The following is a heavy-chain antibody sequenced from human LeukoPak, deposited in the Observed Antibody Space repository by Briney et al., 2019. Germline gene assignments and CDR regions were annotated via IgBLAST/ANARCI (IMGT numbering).Heavy chain of an antibody. D-gene: IGHD2-8*02. Sequence: GGSLRLSCAASGFTFSRYWMHWVRQAPGKGLVWVSRMNTDGSRTDYADSVKGRFTISRDNAKNILYLQMNSLGAEDTAVYSCASDFTGRDDYWGRGTLVTVSS. CDR1: GFTFSRYW. V-gene: IGHV3-74*01. J-gene: IGHJ4*02. CDR2: MNTDGSRT. CDR3: ASDFTGRDDY.